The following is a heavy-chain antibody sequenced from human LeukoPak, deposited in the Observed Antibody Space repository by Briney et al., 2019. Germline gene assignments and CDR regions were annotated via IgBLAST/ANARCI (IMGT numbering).Heavy chain of an antibody. Sequence: PSETLSLTCTVSGGSISSSSYYWAWIRQTPGTGLEWIGSIYYTGRTYYNPSHKSRVTMSVDTSKNQFSLKLSSVTAGDTAVYYCATTLYCDSSSCYDAFDIWGLGTKVTVSS. CDR2: IYYTGRT. CDR1: GGSISSSSYY. V-gene: IGHV4-39*01. J-gene: IGHJ3*02. CDR3: ATTLYCDSSSCYDAFDI. D-gene: IGHD2-2*01.